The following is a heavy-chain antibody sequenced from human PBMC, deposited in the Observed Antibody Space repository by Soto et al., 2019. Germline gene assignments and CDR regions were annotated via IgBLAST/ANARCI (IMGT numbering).Heavy chain of an antibody. D-gene: IGHD6-13*01. CDR3: ARLEIYSSSWYDY. CDR2: IYYSGST. Sequence: SETLSLTCTVSGGSISSGDYYWSWIRQPPGKGLEWIGYIYYSGSTYYNPSLKSRVTISVDTSKNQFSLKLSSVTAADTAVYYCARLEIYSSSWYDYWGQGTLVTVSS. V-gene: IGHV4-30-4*01. CDR1: GGSISSGDYY. J-gene: IGHJ4*02.